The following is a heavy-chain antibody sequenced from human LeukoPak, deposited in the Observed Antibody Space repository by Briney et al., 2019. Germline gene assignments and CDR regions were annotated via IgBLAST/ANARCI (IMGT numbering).Heavy chain of an antibody. Sequence: SETLSLTCTVSGGSISSSSYYWGWIRQPPGKGLEWIGSIYYSGSTYYNPSLKSRVTISVDTSKNQFSQKLSSVTAADTAVYYCARRHYGLYYFDYWGQGTLVTVSS. CDR1: GGSISSSSYY. J-gene: IGHJ4*02. D-gene: IGHD3-10*01. CDR2: IYYSGST. V-gene: IGHV4-39*01. CDR3: ARRHYGLYYFDY.